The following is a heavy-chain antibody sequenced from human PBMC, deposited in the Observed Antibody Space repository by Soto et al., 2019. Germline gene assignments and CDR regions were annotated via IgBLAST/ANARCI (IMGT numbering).Heavy chain of an antibody. CDR1: GYFFTTYG. V-gene: IGHV1-18*04. CDR2: ISPYNGNT. CDR3: ARDFGSALTAPGAVFHH. Sequence: ASVKVSCKASGYFFTTYGISWVRQAPGQGLEWMGWISPYNGNTKYAQSFQCRVTMTTDTSTYTAYMELRSLRSDDPAVYYCARDFGSALTAPGAVFHHWGQGTVVTVSS. D-gene: IGHD3-3*01. J-gene: IGHJ4*02.